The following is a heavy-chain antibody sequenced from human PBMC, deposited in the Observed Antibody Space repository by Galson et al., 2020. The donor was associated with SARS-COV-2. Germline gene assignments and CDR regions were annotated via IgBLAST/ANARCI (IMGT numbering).Heavy chain of an antibody. J-gene: IGHJ4*02. CDR3: AREAGNSWYFDY. V-gene: IGHV4-39*07. Sequence: SETLSLTCTVSGGSISTSRYYWGWIRQPPGKGLEWVGSISYSGTTYYSPSLKSRVTISLDTSKNQFSLKLNSVTAADTAVYYCAREAGNSWYFDYWAQGPLVTVSS. CDR1: GGSISTSRYY. D-gene: IGHD4-4*01. CDR2: ISYSGTT.